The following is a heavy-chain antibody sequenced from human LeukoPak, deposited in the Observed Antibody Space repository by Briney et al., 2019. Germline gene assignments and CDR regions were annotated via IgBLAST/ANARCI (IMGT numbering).Heavy chain of an antibody. V-gene: IGHV3-30*04. CDR3: ARDGDFWSGYYNWFDP. CDR2: ISYDGFSK. J-gene: IGHJ5*02. Sequence: GGSLRLSCAASRFSFGSYAMHWVRQAPGKGLEWMAVISYDGFSKYYADSVKGRFTISRDNSKSTLYLQMNSLRAEDTAVYYCARDGDFWSGYYNWFDPWGQGTLVTVSS. D-gene: IGHD3-3*01. CDR1: RFSFGSYA.